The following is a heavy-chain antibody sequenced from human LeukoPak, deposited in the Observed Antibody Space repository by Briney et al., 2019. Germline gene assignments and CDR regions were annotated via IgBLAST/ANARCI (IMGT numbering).Heavy chain of an antibody. CDR2: IYSGGST. Sequence: GGSLRLSCAASGFTFSNFAMSWVRQAPGKGLEWVSVIYSGGSTYYADSVKGRFTISRDNSKNTLYLQMNSLRAEDTAVYYCARVVVPAAMSLVSWFDPWGQGTLVTISS. CDR1: GFTFSNFA. CDR3: ARVVVPAAMSLVSWFDP. J-gene: IGHJ5*02. D-gene: IGHD2-2*01. V-gene: IGHV3-53*01.